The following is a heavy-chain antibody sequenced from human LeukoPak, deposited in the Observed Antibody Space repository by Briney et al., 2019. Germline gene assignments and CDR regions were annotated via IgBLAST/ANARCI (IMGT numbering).Heavy chain of an antibody. CDR1: GYSISSGYY. Sequence: SGTLSLTCAVSGYSISSGYYWGWIRQPPGKGLEWIGSIYHSGSTYYNPSLKSRVTISVDTSKNQFSLKLSSVTAADTAVYYCARERGYCSGGSCYRYYYYYYYMDVWGKGTTVTISS. CDR2: IYHSGST. CDR3: ARERGYCSGGSCYRYYYYYYYMDV. J-gene: IGHJ6*03. V-gene: IGHV4-38-2*02. D-gene: IGHD2-15*01.